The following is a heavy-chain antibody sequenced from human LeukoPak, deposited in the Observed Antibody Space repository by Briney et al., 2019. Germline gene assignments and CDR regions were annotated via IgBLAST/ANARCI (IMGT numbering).Heavy chain of an antibody. V-gene: IGHV3-21*01. CDR3: ARYEGENWFDP. CDR2: ITSSSSYI. Sequence: PGGSLRLSCAASGFNFSISSYSMNWVRQAPGKGLEWVSSITSSSSYIYYADSVKGRFTISKDNAKNSLYLQMNSLRAEDTAVYYCARYEGENWFDPWGQGTLVTVSS. CDR1: GFNFSISSYS. J-gene: IGHJ5*02. D-gene: IGHD2-21*01.